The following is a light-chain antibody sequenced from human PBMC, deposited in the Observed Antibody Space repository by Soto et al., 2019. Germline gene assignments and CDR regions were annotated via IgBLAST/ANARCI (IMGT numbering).Light chain of an antibody. CDR3: SSYTSISTRV. Sequence: QSALTRPASVSGSPGQSITISCTGTSSDVGSYNYVSWYQQHPGKAPKLMIYAVSKRPSGVSNRFSGSKSGNTASLPISGLQAEDDANDYCSSYTSISTRVFGGGTQLTVL. CDR1: SSDVGSYNY. V-gene: IGLV2-14*01. J-gene: IGLJ3*02. CDR2: AVS.